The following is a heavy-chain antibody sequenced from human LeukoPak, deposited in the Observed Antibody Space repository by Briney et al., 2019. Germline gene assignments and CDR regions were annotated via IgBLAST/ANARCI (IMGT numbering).Heavy chain of an antibody. CDR3: ARGAYYGMDV. CDR2: SHAGNGDT. CDR1: GYTFTSSA. Sequence: ASVKVSCKASGYTFTSSAIHWVRQAPGHRLESLVWSHAGNGDTKYSPEFQGRFTISSDTSASTAYMELSSLRSEDMAVYYCARGAYYGMDVWGQGTTVTVSS. J-gene: IGHJ6*02. V-gene: IGHV1-3*02.